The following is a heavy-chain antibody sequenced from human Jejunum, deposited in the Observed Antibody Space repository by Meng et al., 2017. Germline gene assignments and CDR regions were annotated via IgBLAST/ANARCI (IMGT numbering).Heavy chain of an antibody. CDR3: VRDYNDGIVRLDY. Sequence: GESLKISCAVSGLAFRNYAMHWVRQAPGKGLEWVASITYDGSQKNYADSVKGRFTISRDNSQSTLSLQVNTVRVEDTAVYYCVRDYNDGIVRLDYWGQGTLVTVSS. D-gene: IGHD3-22*01. V-gene: IGHV3-30*01. CDR2: ITYDGSQK. CDR1: GLAFRNYA. J-gene: IGHJ4*02.